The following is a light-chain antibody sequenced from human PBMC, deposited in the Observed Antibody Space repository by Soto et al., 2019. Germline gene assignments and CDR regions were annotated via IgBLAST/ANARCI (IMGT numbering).Light chain of an antibody. CDR3: QQYYTTPT. V-gene: IGKV4-1*01. J-gene: IGKJ3*01. CDR2: WAS. Sequence: DIVMTQSPDSLAVSLGERATINCKSSQSVLYSSNNKNYLAWYQQKPGQPPRLLIDWASTRESGVPDRFSGSGSGTDFPLTIISLQAEDVAVYYCQQYYTTPTFGPGTKVEIK. CDR1: QSVLYSSNNKNY.